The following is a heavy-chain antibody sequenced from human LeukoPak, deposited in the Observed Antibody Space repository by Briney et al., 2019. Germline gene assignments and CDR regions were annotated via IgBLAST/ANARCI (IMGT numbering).Heavy chain of an antibody. D-gene: IGHD1-26*01. J-gene: IGHJ5*02. CDR2: ISRDSTYK. CDR1: GFTFSSYS. V-gene: IGHV3-21*05. Sequence: GGSLRLSCAASGFTFSSYSMNWVRQAPGKGLEWVSFISRDSTYKYYADSVKGRFTISRDDANNTLYLQMNSLRAEDTAVYYCARPSSGNYARSESWGQGTLVTVSS. CDR3: ARPSSGNYARSES.